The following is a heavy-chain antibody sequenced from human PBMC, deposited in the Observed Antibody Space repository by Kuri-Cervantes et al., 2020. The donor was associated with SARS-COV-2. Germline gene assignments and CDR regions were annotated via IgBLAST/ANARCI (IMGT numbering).Heavy chain of an antibody. J-gene: IGHJ6*02. CDR2: IDPSGAGT. V-gene: IGHV1-46*01. Sequence: GGSLRLSCKASGYTFTTYKMHWVRQAPGQGLEWMGIIDPSGAGTKYPQKVQGRVTMTRDTSISTAYMELSRLRSDDTAVYYCARDRYYSKVYYGMDVWGQGTTVTVSS. D-gene: IGHD4-11*01. CDR3: ARDRYYSKVYYGMDV. CDR1: GYTFTTYK.